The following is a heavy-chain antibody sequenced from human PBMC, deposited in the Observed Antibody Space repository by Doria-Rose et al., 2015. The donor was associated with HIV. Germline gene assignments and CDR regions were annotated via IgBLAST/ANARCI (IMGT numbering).Heavy chain of an antibody. Sequence: QITLKESGPVLVKPTETLTPTCTVSGVSLSSPGMGVSWIRQSTGKALEWLANMFADDERAYKTSLKSRLTISRGTSKSQVVLTMTDMDPVDTATYYCARIKSSRWYHKYYFDFWGQGTLVIVSA. CDR1: GVSLSSPGMG. V-gene: IGHV2-26*01. J-gene: IGHJ4*02. CDR3: ARIKSSRWYHKYYFDF. CDR2: MFADDER. D-gene: IGHD6-13*01.